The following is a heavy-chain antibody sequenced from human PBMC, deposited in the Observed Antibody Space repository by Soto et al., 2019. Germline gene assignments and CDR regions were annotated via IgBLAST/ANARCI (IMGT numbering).Heavy chain of an antibody. CDR2: IYYSGST. J-gene: IGHJ3*02. Sequence: TVSGGSISSGCYYWSWIRQHPGKGLEWIGYIYYSGSTYYNPSLKSRVTISVDTSKNQFSLKLSSVTAADTAVYYCARDRYCSSTSCYRDVAFDIWGQGTMVTV. CDR3: ARDRYCSSTSCYRDVAFDI. D-gene: IGHD2-2*01. CDR1: GGSISSGCYY. V-gene: IGHV4-31*03.